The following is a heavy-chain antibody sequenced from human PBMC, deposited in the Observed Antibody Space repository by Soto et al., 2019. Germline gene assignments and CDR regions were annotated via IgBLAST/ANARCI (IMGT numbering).Heavy chain of an antibody. CDR1: GYSFTSYW. J-gene: IGHJ3*02. Sequence: GESLKISCKGSGYSFTSYWIGWVRQMPGKGLEWVGIIYPGDSDTRYSPSFQGQVTISADKSISTAYLQWSSLKASDTAMYYCARPGFPTDFRGVVDAFDIWGQGTMVTVSS. CDR2: IYPGDSDT. V-gene: IGHV5-51*01. CDR3: ARPGFPTDFRGVVDAFDI. D-gene: IGHD3-3*01.